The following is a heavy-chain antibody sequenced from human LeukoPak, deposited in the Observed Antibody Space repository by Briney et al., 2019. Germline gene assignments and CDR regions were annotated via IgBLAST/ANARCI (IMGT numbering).Heavy chain of an antibody. CDR2: ISVRSNYR. J-gene: IGHJ4*02. CDR3: ARAYGDFSNPFDY. Sequence: GGSLRLSCAASGYTFSDFSVNWVRQAPGKGLEWVSSISVRSNYRYYADSVRGRFSIPRDDARNSLYLRMNSLRAEDTAVYYCARAYGDFSNPFDYWGQGTLVTVSS. D-gene: IGHD4-17*01. V-gene: IGHV3-21*01. CDR1: GYTFSDFS.